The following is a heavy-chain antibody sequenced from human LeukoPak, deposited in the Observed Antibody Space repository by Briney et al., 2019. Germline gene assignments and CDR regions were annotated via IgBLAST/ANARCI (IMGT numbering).Heavy chain of an antibody. J-gene: IGHJ6*02. Sequence: NPSETLSLTCTVSGGSISSSSYYWGWIRQPPGKGLEWIGSIYYSGSTYYNPSLKSRVTISVDTSKNQFSLKLSSVTAADTAVYYCKGNPPFFRGYCSSTSCLPYYYGMDVWGQGTTVTVSS. D-gene: IGHD2-2*01. V-gene: IGHV4-39*07. CDR3: KGNPPFFRGYCSSTSCLPYYYGMDV. CDR2: IYYSGST. CDR1: GGSISSSSYY.